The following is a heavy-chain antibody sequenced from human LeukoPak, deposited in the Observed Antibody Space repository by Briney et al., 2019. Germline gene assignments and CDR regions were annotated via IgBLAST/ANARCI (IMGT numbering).Heavy chain of an antibody. CDR1: AFTFSRYW. CDR3: AKVRSYHFDY. J-gene: IGHJ4*02. V-gene: IGHV3-7*01. D-gene: IGHD3-16*01. Sequence: PGGSLRLSCAASAFTFSRYWMSWVRQAPGKGLEWVANIKEDGSEKYYVDSVKGRFTISRKNAKNSLYLHMNSLRAEDTAVYYCAKVRSYHFDYWGQGTLVTVSS. CDR2: IKEDGSEK.